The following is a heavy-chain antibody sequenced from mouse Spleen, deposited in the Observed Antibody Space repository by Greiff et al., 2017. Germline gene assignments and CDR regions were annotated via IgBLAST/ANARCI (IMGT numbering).Heavy chain of an antibody. D-gene: IGHD2-2*01. J-gene: IGHJ3*01. Sequence: VQLQQSGPELMKPGASVKISCKASGYSFTSYYMHWVKQSHGKSLEWIGYIDPFNGGTSYNQKFRGKATLTVDKSSSTAYMHLSSLTSEDSAVYYCANHGYDRGWFAYWGQGTLVTVSA. CDR1: GYSFTSYY. CDR3: ANHGYDRGWFAY. CDR2: IDPFNGGT. V-gene: IGHV1S135*01.